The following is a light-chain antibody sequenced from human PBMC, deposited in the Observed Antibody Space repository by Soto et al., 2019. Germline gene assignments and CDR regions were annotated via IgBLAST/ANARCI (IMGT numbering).Light chain of an antibody. Sequence: EIVLTQSPATLSVSPGERPTLSCRASQSLGSLLAWYQQKPGQAPRLLIYGESTRAAGIPTRFSGSGSGTEFTLTISSLLSEDFAVYYCQQYNRWPYTFGQGTKLELK. J-gene: IGKJ2*01. CDR2: GES. CDR3: QQYNRWPYT. V-gene: IGKV3-15*01. CDR1: QSLGSL.